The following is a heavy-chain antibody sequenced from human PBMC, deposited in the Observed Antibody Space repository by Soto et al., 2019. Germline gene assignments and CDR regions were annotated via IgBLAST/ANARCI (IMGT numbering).Heavy chain of an antibody. D-gene: IGHD5-18*01. CDR3: ASAAYIYGSTIDN. CDR1: GYTFSTYA. J-gene: IGHJ4*02. V-gene: IGHV1-3*01. CDR2: INAGNGNR. Sequence: QVHLVQSRAEVKKPGASVRLSCTASGYTFSTYAVHWVRQAPGQSLEWMGWINAGNGNRKYSPKFEGRVTISKDTFPNAVYMELTSLTSEDTATYYCASAAYIYGSTIDNWGPGTLVTVSS.